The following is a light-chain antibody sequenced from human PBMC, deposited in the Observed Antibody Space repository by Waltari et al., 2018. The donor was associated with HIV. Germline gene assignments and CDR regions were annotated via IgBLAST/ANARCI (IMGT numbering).Light chain of an antibody. CDR3: SSYTSSNTLR. CDR2: EVS. J-gene: IGLJ2*01. CDR1: SSDVGGYKY. V-gene: IGLV2-14*01. Sequence: QSALTKPASVSGSPGQSITISCPGTSSDVGGYKYVPWYQQHPGKAPRLMIYEVSNRPAGVSNRFSGSKSGDTASLTISGLQAEDEAAYYCSSYTSSNTLRFGGGTKLTVL.